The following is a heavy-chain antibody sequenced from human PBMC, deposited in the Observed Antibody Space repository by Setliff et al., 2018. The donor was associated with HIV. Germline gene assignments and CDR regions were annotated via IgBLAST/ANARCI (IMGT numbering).Heavy chain of an antibody. CDR3: AKDIPGPAINSGRIKNWFDP. Sequence: SVKVSCKASGYTFTYCSLHWLQQAPGQGLERMRWITLYNGNTNYAKKFQSRVTITRDMSLRTAYMELSSLRSEDTAVYYCAKDIPGPAINSGRIKNWFDPWGEGTLVTVSS. V-gene: IGHV1-45*02. CDR2: ITLYNGNT. J-gene: IGHJ5*02. CDR1: GYTFTYCS. D-gene: IGHD6-19*01.